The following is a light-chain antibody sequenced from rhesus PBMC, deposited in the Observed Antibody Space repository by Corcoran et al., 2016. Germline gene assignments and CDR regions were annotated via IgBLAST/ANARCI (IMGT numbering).Light chain of an antibody. Sequence: DIQMTQSPSSLSASVGDRVTITCRASQTISSYLAWYQQRPGKVPNLLIYAASTLQSVVPSRFSGSGAGTDFTLTISSLQPEDFSTYYCQHGYGTPFTFGPGTKLDIK. CDR2: AAS. CDR1: QTISSY. J-gene: IGKJ3*01. V-gene: IGKV1S8*01. CDR3: QHGYGTPFT.